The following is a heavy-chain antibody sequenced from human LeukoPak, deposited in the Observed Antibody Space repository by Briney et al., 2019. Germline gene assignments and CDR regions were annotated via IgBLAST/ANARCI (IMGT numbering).Heavy chain of an antibody. V-gene: IGHV7-4-1*02. D-gene: IGHD3-16*02. J-gene: IGHJ5*02. Sequence: ASVKVSCKASGYTFTTYGMNWVRQAPGQGLEWMGWINTNTGNPTYAQGFTGRFVFSLDTSVSTAYLQISSLKAEDTALYYCVRLPYRNTWPSWGQGTLVTVSS. CDR2: INTNTGNP. CDR1: GYTFTTYG. CDR3: VRLPYRNTWPS.